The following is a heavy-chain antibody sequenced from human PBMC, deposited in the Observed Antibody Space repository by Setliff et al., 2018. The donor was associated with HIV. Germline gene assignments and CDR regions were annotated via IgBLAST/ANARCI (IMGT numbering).Heavy chain of an antibody. V-gene: IGHV3-23*01. D-gene: IGHD2-15*01. CDR3: AKTLPTLYPPPDYYFAMDV. CDR2: ISGSGDST. CDR1: GFTFGSYA. Sequence: PGGSLRLSCAPSGFTFGSYAMSWVRQAPGKGLEWVSVISGSGDSTFYADSLKGRFTISRDNSKNTLYLQMNSLRAEDTAVYYCAKTLPTLYPPPDYYFAMDVWGQGTTVTVSS. J-gene: IGHJ6*02.